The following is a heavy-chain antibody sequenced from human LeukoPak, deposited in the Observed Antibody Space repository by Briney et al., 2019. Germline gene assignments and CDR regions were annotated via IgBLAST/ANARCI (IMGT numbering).Heavy chain of an antibody. CDR2: IYYSGST. V-gene: IGHV4-59*12. CDR3: ARNRDGYNSFDY. D-gene: IGHD5-24*01. J-gene: IGHJ4*02. Sequence: SETLSLTCTVSGGSISSYYWTWIRQPPGKGLEWIGYIYYSGSTYYNPSLKSRVTISVDTSKNHFSLKLSSVTAADTAVYYCARNRDGYNSFDYWGQGTLVTVSS. CDR1: GGSISSYY.